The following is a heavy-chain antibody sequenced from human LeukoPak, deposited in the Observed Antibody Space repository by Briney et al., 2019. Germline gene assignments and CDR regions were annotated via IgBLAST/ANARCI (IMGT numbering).Heavy chain of an antibody. CDR1: GGSISSYY. CDR3: AREEQQLVLSDYYYGMDV. J-gene: IGHJ6*02. D-gene: IGHD6-13*01. V-gene: IGHV4-59*01. CDR2: IYYSGST. Sequence: SETLSLTCTVSGGSISSYYWSWIRQPPGKGLEWIGYIYYSGSTNYNPSLKSRVTISLDTSKNQFSLKLSSVTAADTAVYYCAREEQQLVLSDYYYGMDVWGQGTTVTVSS.